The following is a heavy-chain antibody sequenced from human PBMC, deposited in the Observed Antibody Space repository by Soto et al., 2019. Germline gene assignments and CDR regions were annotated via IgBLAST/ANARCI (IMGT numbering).Heavy chain of an antibody. J-gene: IGHJ2*01. CDR1: GYTFTRSG. CDR2: ISTYNGDT. Sequence: GASVKVSCKASGYTFTRSGISWVRQAPGQGLEWMGWISTYNGDTNYAQTFQGRVTMTTDTSTSTVHMEVRSLRSDDTAVYYCACLEGDADHRDLHSFPTRRSSDL. CDR3: ACLEGDADHRDLHSFPTRRSSDL. D-gene: IGHD3-16*01. V-gene: IGHV1-18*01.